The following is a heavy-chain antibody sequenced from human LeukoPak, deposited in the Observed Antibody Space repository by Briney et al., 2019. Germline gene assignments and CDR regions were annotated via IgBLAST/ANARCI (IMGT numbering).Heavy chain of an antibody. CDR1: GFTFSSYS. CDR3: AKLVVPAAMDY. V-gene: IGHV3-21*04. Sequence: GGSLRLSCAASGFTFSSYSMNWVRQAPGKGLEWVSSISSSSSYIYYADSVKGRFTISRDNAKNSLYLQMNSLRAEDTAVYYCAKLVVPAAMDYWGQGTLVTVSS. J-gene: IGHJ4*02. CDR2: ISSSSSYI. D-gene: IGHD2-2*01.